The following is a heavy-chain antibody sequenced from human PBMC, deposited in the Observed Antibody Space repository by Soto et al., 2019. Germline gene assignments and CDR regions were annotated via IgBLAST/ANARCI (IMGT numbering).Heavy chain of an antibody. V-gene: IGHV1-2*04. CDR1: GYTFTGYY. J-gene: IGHJ6*02. CDR3: ATGSSGSGWPNYYYYGMDV. D-gene: IGHD6-19*01. CDR2: INPNSGGT. Sequence: ASVKVSCKASGYTFTGYYMHWVRHDPRQGLERMGWINPNSGGTNYAQKFQGWVTTTRDTSISTAYMELSRLRSDDTAVYYCATGSSGSGWPNYYYYGMDVWGQGTTVTVSS.